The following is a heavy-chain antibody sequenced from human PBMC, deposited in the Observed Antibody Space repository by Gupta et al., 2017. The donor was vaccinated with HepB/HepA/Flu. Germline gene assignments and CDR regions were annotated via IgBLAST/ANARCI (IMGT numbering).Heavy chain of an antibody. CDR1: GFTFSNYG. V-gene: IGHV3-30*18. D-gene: IGHD3-9*01. CDR3: AKASVIFTGLLDY. Sequence: ESGGGVVQPGRSLRLSCAASGFTFSNYGMHWVRQAPGKGLEWVALIAYDGSNKYHTDSVKGRFTITSDNSNNTLYLQMSSLRGEGAAVYYCAKASVIFTGLLDYWGQGTLVTVSS. CDR2: IAYDGSNK. J-gene: IGHJ4*02.